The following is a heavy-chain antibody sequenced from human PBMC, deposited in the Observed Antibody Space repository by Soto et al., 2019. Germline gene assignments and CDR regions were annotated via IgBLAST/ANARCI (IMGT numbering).Heavy chain of an antibody. V-gene: IGHV3-23*01. J-gene: IGHJ3*02. Sequence: PGGSLRLSCAASGFTFSSYAMSWVRQAPGKGLEWVSAISGSGGSTYYADSVKGRFTISRDNSKNTLYLQMNSLRAEDTAVYYCAKNKAVLYHGPDAFYIWGQGTMVTVSS. CDR3: AKNKAVLYHGPDAFYI. D-gene: IGHD2-15*01. CDR1: GFTFSSYA. CDR2: ISGSGGST.